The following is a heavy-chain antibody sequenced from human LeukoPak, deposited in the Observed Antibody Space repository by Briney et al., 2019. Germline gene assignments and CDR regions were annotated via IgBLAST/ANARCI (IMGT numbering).Heavy chain of an antibody. CDR2: MNPNSGNT. V-gene: IGHV1-8*01. D-gene: IGHD4-11*01. CDR1: GYTFTSYD. J-gene: IGHJ6*03. CDR3: ARVYSDGYYYYMDV. Sequence: SVKVSCKASGYTFTSYDINWVRQATGQGLEWMGWMNPNSGNTGYAQKFQGRVTMTRNTSISTAYMELSSLRSEDTAVYYCARVYSDGYYYYMDVWGKGTTVTVSS.